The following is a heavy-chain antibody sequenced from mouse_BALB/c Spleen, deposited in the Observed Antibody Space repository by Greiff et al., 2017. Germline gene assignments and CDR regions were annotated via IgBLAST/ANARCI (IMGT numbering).Heavy chain of an antibody. CDR2: ISSGGSYT. V-gene: IGHV5-6*01. Sequence: EVKLVESGGDLVKPGGSLKLSCAASGFTFSSYGMSWVRQTPDKRLEWVATISSGGSYTYYPDSVQGRFTISRDNAKNTLYLQMSSLKSEDTAMYYCARHGCYYDYDWCAYWGQGTLVTVSA. J-gene: IGHJ3*01. CDR3: ARHGCYYDYDWCAY. D-gene: IGHD2-4*01. CDR1: GFTFSSYG.